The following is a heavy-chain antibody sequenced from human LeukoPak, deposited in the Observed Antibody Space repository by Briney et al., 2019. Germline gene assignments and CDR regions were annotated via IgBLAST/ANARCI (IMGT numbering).Heavy chain of an antibody. V-gene: IGHV1-18*04. D-gene: IGHD3-10*01. Sequence: ASVKVSCKASGYTFTSYGISWVRQAPGQGLEWMGWISAYNGNTNYAQKLQGRVTMTTDTSTSTAYMEPRSLRSDDTAVYYCAGDWKVRGVIMSPSFGMDVWGKGTTVTVSS. CDR2: ISAYNGNT. CDR3: AGDWKVRGVIMSPSFGMDV. CDR1: GYTFTSYG. J-gene: IGHJ6*04.